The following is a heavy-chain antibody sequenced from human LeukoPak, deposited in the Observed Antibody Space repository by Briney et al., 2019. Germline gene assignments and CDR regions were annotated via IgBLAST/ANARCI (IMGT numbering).Heavy chain of an antibody. Sequence: PGGSLRLSCAASGFTFSSYSMNWVRQAPGKGLEWVSSISSSSSYIYYADSVKGRFTISRDNAKNSLYLQMNSLRAEDTAVYYCARDWDSSGYYFSSDAFDIWGQGTMVTVSS. CDR2: ISSSSSYI. J-gene: IGHJ3*02. CDR1: GFTFSSYS. D-gene: IGHD3-22*01. CDR3: ARDWDSSGYYFSSDAFDI. V-gene: IGHV3-21*01.